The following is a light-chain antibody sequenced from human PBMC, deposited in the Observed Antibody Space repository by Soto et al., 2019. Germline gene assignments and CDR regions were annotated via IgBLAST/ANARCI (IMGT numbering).Light chain of an antibody. CDR1: QSVSSSY. J-gene: IGKJ4*01. V-gene: IGKV3D-15*01. CDR2: GAS. Sequence: EIVLTPSPGTLSLSPWEIATLSCRASQSVSSSYLAWYQQKPGQAPRLLIFGASYRATGIPARFSGSGSGTEFTLTISSLQSEDFAVYYCQQYNNLPPGFGGGTKVDIK. CDR3: QQYNNLPPG.